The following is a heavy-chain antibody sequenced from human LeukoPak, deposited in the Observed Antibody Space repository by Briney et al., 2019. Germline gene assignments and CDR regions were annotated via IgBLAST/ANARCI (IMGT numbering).Heavy chain of an antibody. CDR2: ISYDGSNK. Sequence: PGGSLRLSCAASGFTFSSYGIHWVRQAPGKGLEWVAVISYDGSNKYYADSVKGRFTISRDNSNNTLYLQMNSLRAEDTALYYCAKDTREYGDYVHFQHWGQGTLVTVSS. J-gene: IGHJ1*01. CDR1: GFTFSSYG. D-gene: IGHD4-17*01. V-gene: IGHV3-30*18. CDR3: AKDTREYGDYVHFQH.